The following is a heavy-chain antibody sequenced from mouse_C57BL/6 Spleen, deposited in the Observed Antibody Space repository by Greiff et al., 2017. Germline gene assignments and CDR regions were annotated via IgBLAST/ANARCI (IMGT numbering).Heavy chain of an antibody. V-gene: IGHV5-4*01. CDR3: ARDQGANWDEYFDV. CDR2: ISDGGSYT. CDR1: GFTFSSYA. J-gene: IGHJ1*03. Sequence: EVKLVESGGGLVKPGGSLKLSCAASGFTFSSYAMSWVRQTPEKRLEWVATISDGGSYTYYPDNVKGRFTISRDNAKNNLYLQMSHLKSEDTAMYYCARDQGANWDEYFDVWGTGTTVTVSS. D-gene: IGHD4-1*01.